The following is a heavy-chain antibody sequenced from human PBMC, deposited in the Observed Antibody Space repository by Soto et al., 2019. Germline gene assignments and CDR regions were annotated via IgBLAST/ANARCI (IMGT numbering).Heavy chain of an antibody. D-gene: IGHD5-12*01. V-gene: IGHV4-30-4*01. J-gene: IGHJ5*02. CDR3: ARIVATIEGGGNWFDP. Sequence: QVQLQESGPGLVKPSQTLSLTCTVSGGSISSGDYYWSWIRQPPGKGLEWIGYIYYSGSTYYNPSLKSRVTISVDTSKNQFSLKLSSVTAADMAVYYCARIVATIEGGGNWFDPWGQGTLVTVSS. CDR2: IYYSGST. CDR1: GGSISSGDYY.